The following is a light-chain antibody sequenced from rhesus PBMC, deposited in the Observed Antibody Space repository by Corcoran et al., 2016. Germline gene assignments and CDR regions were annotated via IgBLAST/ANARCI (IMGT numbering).Light chain of an antibody. CDR3: LQCTRSPWT. Sequence: DIQMTQSPSSLSASVGDKVTITCRASQGISSWLAWYQQKPGEAPKLLNYKASRLQSGVPSRFSGSGSGTDFTLTISSLQPEDFATYYCLQCTRSPWTFGQGTKVEIK. V-gene: IGKV1-22*01. CDR2: KAS. J-gene: IGKJ1*01. CDR1: QGISSW.